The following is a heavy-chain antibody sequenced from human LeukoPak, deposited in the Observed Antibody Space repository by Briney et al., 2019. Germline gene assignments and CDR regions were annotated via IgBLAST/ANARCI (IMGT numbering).Heavy chain of an antibody. Sequence: VASVKVSFKASGYTFTVSYIHWVRQAPGQGLEWVGWISPTTGGTNYAQKFQGRVTMTRDTSISTAYMELSRLISDDTAVYYCARDRDGGSAVARNFWGQGTLVTVSS. V-gene: IGHV1-2*02. CDR3: ARDRDGGSAVARNF. CDR1: GYTFTVSY. CDR2: ISPTTGGT. J-gene: IGHJ4*02. D-gene: IGHD2-15*01.